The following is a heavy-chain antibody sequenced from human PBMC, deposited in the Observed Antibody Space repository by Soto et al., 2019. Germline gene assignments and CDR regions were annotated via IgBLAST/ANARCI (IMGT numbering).Heavy chain of an antibody. J-gene: IGHJ4*02. CDR2: IWYDGSKK. CDR3: ARDFKDGMAVATFDY. D-gene: IGHD2-15*01. Sequence: GGSLRLSCAASEFTFSSYGMHWVRQAPGKGLEWVAVIWYDGSKKYYADSVKGRFTISRDNAKNTLYLQMNSLRDEDTAVYYCARDFKDGMAVATFDYWGQGALVTVSS. CDR1: EFTFSSYG. V-gene: IGHV3-33*01.